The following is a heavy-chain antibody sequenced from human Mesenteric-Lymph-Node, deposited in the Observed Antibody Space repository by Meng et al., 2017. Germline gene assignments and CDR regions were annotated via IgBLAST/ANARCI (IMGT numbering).Heavy chain of an antibody. CDR2: NYYSGST. V-gene: IGHV4-30-4*08. CDR1: GGSISSVDYY. CDR3: ARGPTTYFDY. J-gene: IGHJ4*02. D-gene: IGHD4-17*01. Sequence: QLQLQGAGPGLVTPSETLSRTCTCSGGSISSVDYYWSWIRQHPGKGLEWIGYNYYSGSTYYNPSLKSRVTISVDTSKNQFSLKLSSVTAADTAVYYCARGPTTYFDYWGQGTLVTVSS.